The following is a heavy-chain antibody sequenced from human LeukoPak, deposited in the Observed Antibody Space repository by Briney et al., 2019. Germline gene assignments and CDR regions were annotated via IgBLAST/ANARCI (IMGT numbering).Heavy chain of an antibody. CDR1: GLTFSSYA. J-gene: IGHJ4*02. D-gene: IGHD6-19*01. CDR2: ISGSGDSA. Sequence: GGSLRLSCASSGLTFSSYAMSGVRQAAGRGLEWVSVISGSGDSAYYVDSVKGRFTISRDNSESTLYLQMNSLRAEGTVVYYCAKGASGWHNDYLDYWGQGTLVTVSS. CDR3: AKGASGWHNDYLDY. V-gene: IGHV3-23*01.